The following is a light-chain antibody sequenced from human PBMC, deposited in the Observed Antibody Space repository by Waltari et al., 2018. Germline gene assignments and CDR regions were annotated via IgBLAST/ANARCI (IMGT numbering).Light chain of an antibody. V-gene: IGLV6-57*01. CDR1: SDSIASNY. CDR2: EDD. J-gene: IGLJ2*01. CDR3: QSYDSTTVI. Sequence: FILTPPHSVSESPGKTVTISCTRSSDSIASNYVQWYQQRPGSSPTTVIYEDDQRPSGVPDRFSGSIDGSSNSASLTISGLKTEDESDYYCQSYDSTTVIFGGGTKLTVL.